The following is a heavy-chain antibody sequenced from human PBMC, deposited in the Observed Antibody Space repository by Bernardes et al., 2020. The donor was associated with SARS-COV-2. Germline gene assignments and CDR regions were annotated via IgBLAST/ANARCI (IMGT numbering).Heavy chain of an antibody. V-gene: IGHV4-59*01. D-gene: IGHD5-18*01. CDR2: IYYSGST. CDR1: GGSISSYY. Sequence: SETLSLTCTVSGGSISSYYWSWIRQPPGKGLEWIGYIYYSGSTNYNPSLKSRVTISVDTSKNQFSLKLSSVTAADTAVYYCARSRTAMVPYYFDYWGQGTLVTVSS. J-gene: IGHJ4*02. CDR3: ARSRTAMVPYYFDY.